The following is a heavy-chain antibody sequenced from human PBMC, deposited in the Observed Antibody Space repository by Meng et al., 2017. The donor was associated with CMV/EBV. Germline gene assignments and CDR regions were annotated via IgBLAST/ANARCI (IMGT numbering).Heavy chain of an antibody. CDR2: ISSSSSYI. Sequence: GESLKISCAASGFTFSDYYMNWVRQAPGKGLEWVSSISSSSSYIYYADSVKGRFTISRDNAKNSLYLQMNSLRAEDTAVYYCARKGDLELFDYWGQGTLVTVSS. D-gene: IGHD1-7*01. V-gene: IGHV3-21*01. CDR3: ARKGDLELFDY. J-gene: IGHJ4*02. CDR1: GFTFSDYY.